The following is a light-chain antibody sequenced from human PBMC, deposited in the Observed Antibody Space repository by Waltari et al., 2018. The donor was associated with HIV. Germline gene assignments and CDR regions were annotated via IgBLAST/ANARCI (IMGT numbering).Light chain of an antibody. CDR1: NFNIGAGYD. V-gene: IGLV1-40*01. Sequence: QSVLTQPPSVSGTPGQRITISCTGTNFNIGAGYDVHWIHQVTGADPKLLIQGRSIRPSGVPDRVSGSKSGTSAALASTGRQAEDEADYYCQSYDISLSVWLFGGGNRLTVL. J-gene: IGLJ3*02. CDR3: QSYDISLSVWL. CDR2: GRS.